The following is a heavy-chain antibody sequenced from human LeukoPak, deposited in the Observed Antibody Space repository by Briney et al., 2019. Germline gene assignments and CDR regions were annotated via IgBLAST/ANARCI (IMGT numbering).Heavy chain of an antibody. CDR2: IYYNGNT. J-gene: IGHJ4*02. D-gene: IGHD3-16*01. V-gene: IGHV4-30-4*08. CDR3: AGGGGDFDY. Sequence: SETLSLTCTVSGGSVSNGDYYWSWIRQPPGKGLEWIGYIYYNGNTYYSPSLKSRVIMSVDTSRNQFSLKLSSVTAADTAVYYLAGGGGDFDYWGQGTLVTVSS. CDR1: GGSVSNGDYY.